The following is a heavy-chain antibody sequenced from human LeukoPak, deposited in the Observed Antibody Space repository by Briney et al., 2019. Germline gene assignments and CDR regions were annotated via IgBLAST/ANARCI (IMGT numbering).Heavy chain of an antibody. CDR3: ARDPGDTDWYNFDF. CDR1: GGSLSGHF. V-gene: IGHV4-59*11. CDR2: IHSSGST. Sequence: SDTLSLTCTVSGGSLSGHFWSWFRRSPGKGLENIGYIHSSGSTNYNPSYKSRVTVSLEMSKNQFSLSLSSVTAADTAVYYCARDPGDTDWYNFDFWGQGILVTVSS. D-gene: IGHD3-9*01. J-gene: IGHJ4*02.